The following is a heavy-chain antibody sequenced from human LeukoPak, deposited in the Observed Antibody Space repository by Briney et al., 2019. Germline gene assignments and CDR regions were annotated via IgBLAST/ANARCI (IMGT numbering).Heavy chain of an antibody. D-gene: IGHD2-15*01. V-gene: IGHV4-39*07. CDR3: ARAGWGGRYAAYYYYMDV. Sequence: SETLSLICTVSGGSISSSSYSWGWIRQPPGKGLEWIGSIYYSGSTYFNPSLKSRVTISVDTSKNQFSLKPSSVTAADTAVYYCARAGWGGRYAAYYYYMDVWGKGTTVTVSS. J-gene: IGHJ6*03. CDR2: IYYSGST. CDR1: GGSISSSSYS.